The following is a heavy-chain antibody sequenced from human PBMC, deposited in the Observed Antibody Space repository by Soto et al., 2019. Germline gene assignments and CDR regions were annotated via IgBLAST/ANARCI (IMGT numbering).Heavy chain of an antibody. CDR1: GFSVSARGVG. CDR2: IYWNDDK. V-gene: IGHV2-5*01. J-gene: IGHJ4*02. Sequence: QITLKESGPTLVKPTQTLTLTCTVSGFSVSARGVGVGWIRQPPGKALEWLGIIYWNDDKRYSPSLKSRLTITNDTSKNQVVLTMTTMDPVDTATYYCAHSPWGAAPDYWGQGTLGTVSS. D-gene: IGHD6-6*01. CDR3: AHSPWGAAPDY.